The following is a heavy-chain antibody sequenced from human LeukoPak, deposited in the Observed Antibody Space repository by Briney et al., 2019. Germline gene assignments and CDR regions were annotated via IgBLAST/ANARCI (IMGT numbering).Heavy chain of an antibody. CDR3: ARAAYSSGWYNYFDD. J-gene: IGHJ4*02. Sequence: GGSLRLSCATSGFTFSSYGMHWVRQAPGKGLEWVAVISYDGSNKYYANSVKGRFTISRDNAENTLYLQMNSLRAEDTAVYYCARAAYSSGWYNYFDDWGQGTLVTVSS. CDR2: ISYDGSNK. V-gene: IGHV3-30*03. D-gene: IGHD6-19*01. CDR1: GFTFSSYG.